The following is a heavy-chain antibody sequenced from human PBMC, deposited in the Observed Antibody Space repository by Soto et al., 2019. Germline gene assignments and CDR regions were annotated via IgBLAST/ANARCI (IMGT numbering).Heavy chain of an antibody. D-gene: IGHD3-9*01. CDR2: INPNSGGT. V-gene: IGHV1-2*02. CDR3: AREGLTDYDILTGSSDRFDP. J-gene: IGHJ5*02. Sequence: ASVKVSCKASGYTFTGYYMHWVRQAPGQGLEWMGWINPNSGGTNYAQKFQGRVTMTRDTSISTAYMELSRLRSDDTAVYYCAREGLTDYDILTGSSDRFDPWGQGTLVTVSS. CDR1: GYTFTGYY.